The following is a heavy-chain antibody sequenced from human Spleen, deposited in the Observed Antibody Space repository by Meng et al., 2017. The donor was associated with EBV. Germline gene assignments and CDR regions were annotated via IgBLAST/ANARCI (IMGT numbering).Heavy chain of an antibody. CDR1: GITFSNAW. CDR2: IKSKADDGTS. CDR3: ATDQYGDLTIDY. D-gene: IGHD2-21*02. Sequence: VQVVEAGGGLVKPGGSLILSCAASGITFSNAWMNWVRQTPGKGLEWVGLIKSKADDGTSHFAAPVKGRFTISRDDSKNTLYLQMNSLKIEDTAVYYCATDQYGDLTIDYWGQGTLVTVSS. J-gene: IGHJ4*02. V-gene: IGHV3-15*01.